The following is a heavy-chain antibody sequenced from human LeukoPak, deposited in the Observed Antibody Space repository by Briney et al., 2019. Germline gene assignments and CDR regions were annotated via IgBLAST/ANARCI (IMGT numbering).Heavy chain of an antibody. CDR2: ISGSGGST. V-gene: IGHV3-23*01. Sequence: GGSLRLSCAASGFTFSSYGMSWVRQAPGKGLEWVSAISGSGGSTYYADSVKGRFTISRDNSKNTLYLQMNSLRAEDTAVYYCARVNGEGGYFDYWGQGTLVTVSS. CDR3: ARVNGEGGYFDY. D-gene: IGHD3-10*01. CDR1: GFTFSSYG. J-gene: IGHJ4*02.